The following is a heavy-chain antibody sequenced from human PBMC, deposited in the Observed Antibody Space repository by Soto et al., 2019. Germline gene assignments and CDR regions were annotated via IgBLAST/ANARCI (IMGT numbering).Heavy chain of an antibody. CDR2: IYHSGST. D-gene: IGHD3-22*01. J-gene: IGHJ4*02. CDR1: GYSISSGYY. V-gene: IGHV4-38-2*02. Sequence: SETLSLTCAVSGYSISSGYYWGWIRQPPGKGLGWIGSIYHSGSTYYNPSLKSRVTISVNTSKNQFSLKLSSVTAADTAVYYCARENYYYDSSGRGDFDYWGQGTLVTVSS. CDR3: ARENYYYDSSGRGDFDY.